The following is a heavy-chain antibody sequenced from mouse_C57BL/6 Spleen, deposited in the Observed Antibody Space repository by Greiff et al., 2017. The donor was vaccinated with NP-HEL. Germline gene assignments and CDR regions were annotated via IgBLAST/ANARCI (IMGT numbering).Heavy chain of an antibody. D-gene: IGHD6-2*01. V-gene: IGHV1-64*01. J-gene: IGHJ1*03. CDR2: IHPNSGST. CDR1: GYTFTSYW. CDR3: ARESLGYWYFDV. Sequence: VQLQQPGAELVKPGASVKLSCKASGYTFTSYWMHWVKQRPGQGLEWIGMIHPNSGSTNYNEKFKSKATLTVDKSSSTAYTQLSSLTSEDSAVYYCARESLGYWYFDVWGTGTTVTVSS.